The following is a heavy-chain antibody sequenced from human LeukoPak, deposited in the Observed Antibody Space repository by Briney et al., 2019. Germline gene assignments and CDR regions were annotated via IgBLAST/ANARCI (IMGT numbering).Heavy chain of an antibody. CDR3: ARVIPNSYYYDSSGYYCDY. Sequence: SETLSLTCSVSGGSVTSYYWSWIRQHPGKGLEWIGYIYYSGSTSYNPSLKSRVAMSVDTSKNQFSLKLSSVTAADTAVYYCARVIPNSYYYDSSGYYCDYWGQGTLVTVSS. D-gene: IGHD3-22*01. CDR1: GGSVTSYY. J-gene: IGHJ4*02. V-gene: IGHV4-59*06. CDR2: IYYSGST.